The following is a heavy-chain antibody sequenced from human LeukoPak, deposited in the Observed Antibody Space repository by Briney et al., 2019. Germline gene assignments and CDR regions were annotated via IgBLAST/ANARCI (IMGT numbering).Heavy chain of an antibody. J-gene: IGHJ4*02. CDR1: GFTFSSYG. Sequence: GGSLRLSCAASGFTFSSYGMHWVRQAPGKGLEWVAVISYDGSNKYYADSVKGRFTISRDNSKNTLYLQMNSLRAEDTAVYYCAKDGGGSYFRIDYWGQGTLVTVSS. D-gene: IGHD1-26*01. V-gene: IGHV3-30*18. CDR3: AKDGGGSYFRIDY. CDR2: ISYDGSNK.